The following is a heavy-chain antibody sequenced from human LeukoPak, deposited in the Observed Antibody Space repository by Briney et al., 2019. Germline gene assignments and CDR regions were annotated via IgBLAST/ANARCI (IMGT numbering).Heavy chain of an antibody. J-gene: IGHJ4*02. D-gene: IGHD1-14*01. CDR2: FDPEDGET. Sequence: ASVKVSCKVSGYTLTELSMHWVRQAPGKGFEWMGGFDPEDGETIYAQKFQGRVTMTEDTSTDTAYMELSSLRSEDTAVYYCATDPAGGNPSYYFDYWGQGTLVTVSS. V-gene: IGHV1-24*01. CDR3: ATDPAGGNPSYYFDY. CDR1: GYTLTELS.